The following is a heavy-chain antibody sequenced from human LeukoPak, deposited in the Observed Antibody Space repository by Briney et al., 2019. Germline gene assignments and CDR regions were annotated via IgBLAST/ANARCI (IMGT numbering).Heavy chain of an antibody. D-gene: IGHD6-6*01. CDR3: ARVPIAARPYFDY. CDR2: IYYTGST. Sequence: SETLSLTCTVSGGSISGYYWSWIRQSPGKGLDWIGYIYYTGSTNYNPSLKSRVTISIDTSENQFSLKLTSVTAADTAVYYCARVPIAARPYFDYWGQGTLVTVSS. V-gene: IGHV4-59*01. J-gene: IGHJ4*02. CDR1: GGSISGYY.